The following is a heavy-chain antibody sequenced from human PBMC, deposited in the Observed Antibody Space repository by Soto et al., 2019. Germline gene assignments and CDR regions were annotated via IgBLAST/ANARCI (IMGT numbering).Heavy chain of an antibody. CDR1: GFTFSRKG. V-gene: IGHV3-30*18. J-gene: IGHJ6*02. CDR3: AKDALTVAGHQRGSLDV. D-gene: IGHD6-19*01. CDR2: ISYDGSNK. Sequence: GGSLRLSCAASGFTFSRKGMHWVRHAPGRGLEWVAVISYDGSNKYYGDSVKGRFTISRDNSKHTVYLQMNSLRAEDTAVYYCAKDALTVAGHQRGSLDVWGQGTTVTVSS.